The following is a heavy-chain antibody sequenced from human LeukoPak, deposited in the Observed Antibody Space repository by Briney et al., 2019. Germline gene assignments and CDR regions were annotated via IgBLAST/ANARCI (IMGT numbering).Heavy chain of an antibody. CDR2: INHNGNVN. J-gene: IGHJ6*02. CDR3: ARGGGLDV. D-gene: IGHD3-16*01. V-gene: IGHV3-7*03. CDR1: GFTFSGCG. Sequence: PGRSLRLSCAASGFTFSGCGMHWVRQAPGKGLEWVASINHNGNVNYYVDSVKGRFTISRDNAKNSLYLQMSNLRAEDTAVYFCARGGGLDVWGQGATVTVSS.